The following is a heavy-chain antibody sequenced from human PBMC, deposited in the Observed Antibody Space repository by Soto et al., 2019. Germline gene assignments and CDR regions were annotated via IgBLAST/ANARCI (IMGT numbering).Heavy chain of an antibody. J-gene: IGHJ5*02. CDR3: ARDVGHIVVVTAIRTNWFDP. CDR2: IYTSGST. V-gene: IGHV4-4*07. CDR1: GGSISSYY. D-gene: IGHD2-21*02. Sequence: SETLSLTCTVSGGSISSYYWSWIRQPAGKGLEWIGRIYTSGSTNYNPSLKSRVTMSVDTSKNQFSLKLSSVTAADTAVYYCARDVGHIVVVTAIRTNWFDPWGQGTLVTVS.